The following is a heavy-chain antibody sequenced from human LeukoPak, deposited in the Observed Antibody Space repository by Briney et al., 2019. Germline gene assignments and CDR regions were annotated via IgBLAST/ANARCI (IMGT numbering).Heavy chain of an antibody. J-gene: IGHJ5*02. CDR1: GYAFTSYG. CDR2: ISAYNGNT. V-gene: IGHV1-18*01. D-gene: IGHD2-15*01. Sequence: GASVKVSCKASGYAFTSYGISWVRQAPEQGLEWMGWISAYNGNTKYAQKLQGRVAMTTDTSTSTAYIELRSLRSDDTAVYYCAXXXXXXXCSGGSCNNWFDPWGQGTLVTVSS. CDR3: AXXXXXXXCSGGSCNNWFDP.